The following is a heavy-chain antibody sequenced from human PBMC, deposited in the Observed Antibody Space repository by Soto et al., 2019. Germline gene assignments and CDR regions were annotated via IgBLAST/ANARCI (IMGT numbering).Heavy chain of an antibody. V-gene: IGHV4-39*01. D-gene: IGHD4-4*01. CDR1: GGSISSSSYY. Sequence: PSETLSLTCTVSGGSISSSSYYWGWIRQPPGKGLECIGSIYYSGSTYYNPSLKSRVTISVDTSKNQFSLKLSSVTAADTAVYYCERSDSNYAEFDSWGQGTLVTVSS. J-gene: IGHJ4*02. CDR2: IYYSGST. CDR3: ERSDSNYAEFDS.